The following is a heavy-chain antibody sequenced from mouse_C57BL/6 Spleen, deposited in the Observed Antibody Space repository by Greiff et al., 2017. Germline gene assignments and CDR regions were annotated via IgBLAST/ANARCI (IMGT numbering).Heavy chain of an antibody. Sequence: QVQLQQSGAELVKPGASVKLSCKASGYTFTSYWMHWVKQRPGQGLEWIGYINPSSGYTKYNQKFKGKATLTADKSSSTAYMQLSSLTYEDSAVYYCAREDLAWFAYWGQGTLVTVSA. CDR3: AREDLAWFAY. V-gene: IGHV1-7*01. J-gene: IGHJ3*01. CDR1: GYTFTSYW. CDR2: INPSSGYT.